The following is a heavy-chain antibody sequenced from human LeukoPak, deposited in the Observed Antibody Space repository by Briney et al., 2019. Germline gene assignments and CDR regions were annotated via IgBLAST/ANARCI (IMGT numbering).Heavy chain of an antibody. CDR3: ARHGRWYFDY. D-gene: IGHD3/OR15-3a*01. Sequence: SETLSLTCTVPGGSISSYYWSWIRQPPGKGLEWIGYIYYSGSTNYNPSLKSRVTISVDTSKNQFSLKLSSVTAADTAVYYCARHGRWYFDYWGQGTVVTVSS. CDR2: IYYSGST. V-gene: IGHV4-59*08. J-gene: IGHJ4*02. CDR1: GGSISSYY.